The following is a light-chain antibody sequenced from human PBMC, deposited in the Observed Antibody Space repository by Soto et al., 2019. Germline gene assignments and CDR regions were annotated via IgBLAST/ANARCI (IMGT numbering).Light chain of an antibody. CDR2: GVT. J-gene: IGLJ1*01. CDR1: SSDVGGYNY. Sequence: QSALTQPASVPGSPGQSITISCTGTSSDVGGYNYVSWYQRHPGIAPKLLIYGVTNRPSGVSTRFSGSKSGNTASLTISGLQAEDEADYHCSSYTSASTLLYLFGTGTKLTVL. V-gene: IGLV2-14*01. CDR3: SSYTSASTLLYL.